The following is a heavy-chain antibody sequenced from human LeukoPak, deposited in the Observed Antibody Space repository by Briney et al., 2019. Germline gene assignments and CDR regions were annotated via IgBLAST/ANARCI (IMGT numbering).Heavy chain of an antibody. CDR2: ISGSGGST. CDR1: GFTFSRYA. Sequence: GGSLRLSCAASGFTFSRYAMSWVRQAPGKGLEWVSAISGSGGSTYYADSVKGRFTISRDNSKNTLYLQMNSLRAEDTAVYYCAKDLYLSGYDRGVGAFDIWGQGTMVTVSS. CDR3: AKDLYLSGYDRGVGAFDI. J-gene: IGHJ3*02. V-gene: IGHV3-23*01. D-gene: IGHD5-12*01.